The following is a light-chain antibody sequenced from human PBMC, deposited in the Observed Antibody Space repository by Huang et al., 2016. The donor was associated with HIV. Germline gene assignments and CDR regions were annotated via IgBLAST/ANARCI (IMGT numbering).Light chain of an antibody. CDR3: QQYYSKPLT. J-gene: IGKJ4*01. Sequence: DLVMTQSPDSLAVSLGERATINCKSSQTISYNKNYLAWYQQKPGQSPKLLIYWASTRESGVPDRFSGSGSGTDFTLTISSLQAEDVAVYYCQQYYSKPLTFGGGTKVEIK. V-gene: IGKV4-1*01. CDR1: QTISYNKNY. CDR2: WAS.